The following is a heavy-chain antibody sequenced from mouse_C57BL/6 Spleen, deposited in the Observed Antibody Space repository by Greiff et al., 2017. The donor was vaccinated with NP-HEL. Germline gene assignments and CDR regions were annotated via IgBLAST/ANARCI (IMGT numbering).Heavy chain of an antibody. CDR1: GFSLTSYG. V-gene: IGHV2-2*01. D-gene: IGHD2-4*01. CDR3: ARNRDYDGYYAMDY. Sequence: QVQLKESGPGLVQPSQSLSITCTVSGFSLTSYGVHWVRQSPGKGLEWLGVIWSGGSTDYNAAFISRLSISKDNSKSQVFFKMNSLQADDTAIYYCARNRDYDGYYAMDYWGQGTSVTVSS. CDR2: IWSGGST. J-gene: IGHJ4*01.